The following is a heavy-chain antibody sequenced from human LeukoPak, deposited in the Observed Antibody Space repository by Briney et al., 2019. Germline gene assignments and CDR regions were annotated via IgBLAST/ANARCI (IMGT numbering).Heavy chain of an antibody. CDR3: ASAPSYYYYYMDV. V-gene: IGHV1-46*01. Sequence: GASVKVSCKASGYTFTSYYMRWVRQAPGQGLEWMGVINPSGGSTSYAQKFQGRVTMTRDMSTSTVYMELSSLRSEDTAVYYCASAPSYYYYYMDVWGKGTTVTVSS. CDR1: GYTFTSYY. J-gene: IGHJ6*03. CDR2: INPSGGST.